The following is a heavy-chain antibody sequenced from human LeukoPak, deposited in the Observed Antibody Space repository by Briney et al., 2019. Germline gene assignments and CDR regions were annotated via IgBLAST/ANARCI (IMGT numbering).Heavy chain of an antibody. CDR2: INPSGDTT. V-gene: IGHV1-46*01. J-gene: IGHJ4*02. CDR3: ATTEAYSSLAQFDY. CDR1: GNTFTSHY. D-gene: IGHD3-22*01. Sequence: ASVKVSCKASGNTFTSHYIHWVRQAPGQGLEWMGIINPSGDTTKYTQEFQGRLTMTRDRSTSTVYMDLSSLRSEDTAVYYCATTEAYSSLAQFDYWGQGTLVTVSS.